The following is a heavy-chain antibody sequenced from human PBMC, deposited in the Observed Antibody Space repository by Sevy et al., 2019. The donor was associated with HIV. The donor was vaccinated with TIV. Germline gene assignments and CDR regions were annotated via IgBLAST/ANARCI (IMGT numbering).Heavy chain of an antibody. V-gene: IGHV3-30*18. D-gene: IGHD1-26*01. Sequence: GESLKISCAASGFIVSSYGMHWVRQAPGKGLEWVTMMSYDGSSKYYADSVKGRFTISRDNSENILYLQMNSLRTDDTAVYYCVKGGVTWELLDYWGQGTLVTVSS. J-gene: IGHJ4*02. CDR1: GFIVSSYG. CDR3: VKGGVTWELLDY. CDR2: MSYDGSSK.